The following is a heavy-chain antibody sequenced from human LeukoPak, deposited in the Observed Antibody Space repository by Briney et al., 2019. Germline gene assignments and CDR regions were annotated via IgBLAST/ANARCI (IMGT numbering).Heavy chain of an antibody. J-gene: IGHJ3*02. Sequence: NPGGSLRLSSAASGFTLSDYYMSSIRQAPGKGLEWGSYISSSGSTIYYADSVKGRFTISRDNAKNSLYLQMNSLRAEDTAVYYCARGSSGLISAFDIWGQGTMVTVSS. V-gene: IGHV3-11*01. D-gene: IGHD6-19*01. CDR1: GFTLSDYY. CDR3: ARGSSGLISAFDI. CDR2: ISSSGSTI.